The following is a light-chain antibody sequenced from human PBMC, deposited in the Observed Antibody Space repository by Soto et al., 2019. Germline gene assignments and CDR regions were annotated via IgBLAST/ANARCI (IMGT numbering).Light chain of an antibody. CDR2: GAS. J-gene: IGKJ1*01. Sequence: EIVMTQSPATLSVSPGERATLSCRASQSVGSKLAWYQQKPGQAPRLLIYGASTRATGIPVRFSGSGSGTDFTLTISSLQPEDFATYYCQQSYSTSWTFGQGTKVDIK. V-gene: IGKV3-15*01. CDR3: QQSYSTSWT. CDR1: QSVGSK.